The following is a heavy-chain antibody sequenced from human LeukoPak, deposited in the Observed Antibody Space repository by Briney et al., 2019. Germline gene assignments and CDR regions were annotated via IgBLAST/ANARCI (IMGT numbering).Heavy chain of an antibody. CDR2: ISAYNGNT. CDR3: ARELVWFRDWSYYFDY. J-gene: IGHJ4*02. D-gene: IGHD3-10*01. CDR1: GYTFTSYG. Sequence: GASVKVSCKASGYTFTSYGISWVRQAPGQGLEWMGWISAYNGNTNYAQKLQGRVTMTTDTSTSTTYMELRSLRSDDTAVYYCARELVWFRDWSYYFDYWGQGTLVTVSS. V-gene: IGHV1-18*01.